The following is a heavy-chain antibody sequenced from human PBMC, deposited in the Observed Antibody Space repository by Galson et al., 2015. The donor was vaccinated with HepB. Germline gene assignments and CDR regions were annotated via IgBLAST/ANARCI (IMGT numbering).Heavy chain of an antibody. V-gene: IGHV1-2*02. CDR1: GYTFTGYY. D-gene: IGHD6-13*01. Sequence: SVKVSCKASGYTFTGYYMHWVRQAPGQGLEWMGWINPNSGGTNYAQKFQGRVTMTRDTSISTAYMELSRLRSDDTAVYYCARVGIAAAGTSLDYYMDVWGKGTTVTVSS. CDR3: ARVGIAAAGTSLDYYMDV. CDR2: INPNSGGT. J-gene: IGHJ6*03.